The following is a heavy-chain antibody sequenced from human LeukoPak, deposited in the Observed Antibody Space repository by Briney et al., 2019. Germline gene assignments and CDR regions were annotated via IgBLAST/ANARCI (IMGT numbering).Heavy chain of an antibody. Sequence: ASVKVSCKASGYTFTSYAMHWVRQAPGQRLEWMGWINAGNGNTKYSQKFQGRVTITRDTSASTAYMELSSLRSEDTAVYYCAREGQAAGTSFFDYWGQGTLVTVSS. J-gene: IGHJ4*02. V-gene: IGHV1-3*01. CDR1: GYTFTSYA. D-gene: IGHD6-13*01. CDR2: INAGNGNT. CDR3: AREGQAAGTSFFDY.